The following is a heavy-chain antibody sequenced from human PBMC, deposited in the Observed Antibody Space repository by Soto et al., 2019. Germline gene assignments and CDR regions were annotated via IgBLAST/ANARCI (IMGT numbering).Heavy chain of an antibody. Sequence: GESLKISCKGSGYSFTSYWIGWVRQMLGKGLEWMGIIYPGDSDTRYSPSFQGQVTISADKSITTAYLQWSSLKASDTAMYYCARGYCTTTICDPWFDPWGQGTLVTVSS. J-gene: IGHJ5*02. CDR1: GYSFTSYW. CDR2: IYPGDSDT. V-gene: IGHV5-51*01. D-gene: IGHD2-2*01. CDR3: ARGYCTTTICDPWFDP.